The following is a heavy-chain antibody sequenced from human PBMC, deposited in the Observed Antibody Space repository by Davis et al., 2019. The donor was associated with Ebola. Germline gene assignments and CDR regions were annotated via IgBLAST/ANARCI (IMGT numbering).Heavy chain of an antibody. CDR2: IYYSGST. D-gene: IGHD5-12*01. CDR3: ARDSAYQTTITMGY. Sequence: SETLSLTCTVSGGSISSYYWSWIRQPPGKGLEWIGYIYYSGSTNYNPSLKSRVTISVDTSKNQFSLKLSSVTAADTAVYYCARDSAYQTTITMGYWGQGTLVTVSS. CDR1: GGSISSYY. V-gene: IGHV4-59*01. J-gene: IGHJ4*02.